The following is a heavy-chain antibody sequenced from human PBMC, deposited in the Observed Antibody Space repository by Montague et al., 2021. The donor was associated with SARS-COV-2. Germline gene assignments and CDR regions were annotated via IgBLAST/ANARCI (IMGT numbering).Heavy chain of an antibody. Sequence: SETLSLTCAVYGGSFSGYYWTWIRQSPGKGLEWIAEINHSGTTNYNFNPSLRSRVTIPVDTSKSQFSLKLSSVTAADTGVYYCARWDPQTLTLIGLRGKSASDYWGQGALVTVSP. CDR2: INHSGTT. V-gene: IGHV4-34*01. CDR3: ARWDPQTLTLIGLRGKSASDY. D-gene: IGHD4-23*01. J-gene: IGHJ4*02. CDR1: GGSFSGYY.